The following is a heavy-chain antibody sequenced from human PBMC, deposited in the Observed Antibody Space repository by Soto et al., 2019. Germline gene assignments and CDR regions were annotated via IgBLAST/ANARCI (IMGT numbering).Heavy chain of an antibody. CDR3: ARGDYYDTSGPFSDAFDI. J-gene: IGHJ3*02. CDR2: NWQDESTQ. Sequence: GGSLRFSCAASGFTFSGYVMHWVRQAPGKGLEWVAVNWQDESTQYYADSVKGRFTISRDNSKDTLYLQMNSLRAEDTAVYYCARGDYYDTSGPFSDAFDIWGRGTMVTVSS. V-gene: IGHV3-33*01. D-gene: IGHD3-22*01. CDR1: GFTFSGYV.